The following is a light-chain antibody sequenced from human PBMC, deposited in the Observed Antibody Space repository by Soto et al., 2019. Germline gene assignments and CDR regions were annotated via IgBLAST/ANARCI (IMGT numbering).Light chain of an antibody. CDR2: GSF. V-gene: IGKV3-20*01. CDR3: QQYGGSPAFT. CDR1: QSVSSSY. Sequence: EIVLTQSPGTLSLSPGETATLSCRASQSVSSSYLAWYQQKPGQPPRLLIYGSFSRATGIPDRFSASGSGTDFTLTISRLEPEDSAVYYCQQYGGSPAFTFGPGTKVYLK. J-gene: IGKJ3*01.